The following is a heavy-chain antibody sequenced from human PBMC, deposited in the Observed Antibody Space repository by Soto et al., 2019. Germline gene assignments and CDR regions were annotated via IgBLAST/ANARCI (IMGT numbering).Heavy chain of an antibody. CDR3: ATVPYSSAPT. CDR1: RFNFSAAW. CDR2: IKPKSEGETA. D-gene: IGHD6-19*01. V-gene: IGHV3-15*07. Sequence: EMQLVQSGGGLVEPGGSLRLSCIASRFNFSAAWLNWIRQAPGKGLEWVGRIKPKSEGETADYTAPVRGRFTITSEDSQNTLHLQMDSLKTEDTAVYHCATVPYSSAPTWGLGVLVTVSS. J-gene: IGHJ4*02.